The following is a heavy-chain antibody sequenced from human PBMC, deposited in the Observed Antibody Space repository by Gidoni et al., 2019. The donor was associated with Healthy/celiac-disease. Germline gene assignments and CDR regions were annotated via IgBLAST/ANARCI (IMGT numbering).Heavy chain of an antibody. CDR2: INHSGST. CDR1: GGSFSGYY. D-gene: IGHD2-2*02. V-gene: IGHV4-34*01. Sequence: QVQLQQWGAGLLNPSETLSPTFAVYGGSFSGYYWSWISQPPGKVLEWIGEINHSGSTNDNPSLKSRVTISVDTSKNQFSLKLSSVTAADTAVYYCARDRRAYDCSSTSCYNYYYGMDVWGQGTTVTVSS. CDR3: ARDRRAYDCSSTSCYNYYYGMDV. J-gene: IGHJ6*02.